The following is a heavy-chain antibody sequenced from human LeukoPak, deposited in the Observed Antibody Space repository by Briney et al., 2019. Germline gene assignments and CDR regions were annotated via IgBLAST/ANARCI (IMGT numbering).Heavy chain of an antibody. J-gene: IGHJ4*02. CDR1: GFTFSSYA. Sequence: GGSLRLSCAASGFTFSSYAIHWVRQAPGKGLEWVAVISYDGSNKYYADSVKGRFTISRDNSKNTLYLQMNSLRAEDTAVYYCAKWGISMVRGALDYWGQGTLVTVSS. V-gene: IGHV3-30*04. D-gene: IGHD3-10*01. CDR3: AKWGISMVRGALDY. CDR2: ISYDGSNK.